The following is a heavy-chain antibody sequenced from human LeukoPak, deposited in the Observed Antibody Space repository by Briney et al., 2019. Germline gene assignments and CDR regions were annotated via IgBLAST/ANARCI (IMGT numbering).Heavy chain of an antibody. CDR3: AREPHGYYYYYMDV. J-gene: IGHJ6*03. CDR1: GFTFSSYW. V-gene: IGHV3-7*01. CDR2: IKQDGSEK. Sequence: QTGGSLRLSCAASGFTFSSYWMSWVRQAPGKGLEWVSNIKQDGSEKYYVDSVKGRFTISRDNAKNSLYLQMNSLRAEDTAVYYCAREPHGYYYYYMDVWCKGTTVTVSS.